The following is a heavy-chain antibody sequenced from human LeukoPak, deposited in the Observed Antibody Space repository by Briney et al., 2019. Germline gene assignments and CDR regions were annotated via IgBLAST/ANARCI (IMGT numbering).Heavy chain of an antibody. J-gene: IGHJ4*02. Sequence: ASVKVSCKASGYTFTGYYMHWVRQAPGQGLEWMGRINPNSGGTNYAQKFQGGVTMTRDTSISTAYMELSRLRSDDTAVYYCARDGTYYYDSSGYYSWGQGTLVTVSS. V-gene: IGHV1-2*06. CDR2: INPNSGGT. D-gene: IGHD3-22*01. CDR3: ARDGTYYYDSSGYYS. CDR1: GYTFTGYY.